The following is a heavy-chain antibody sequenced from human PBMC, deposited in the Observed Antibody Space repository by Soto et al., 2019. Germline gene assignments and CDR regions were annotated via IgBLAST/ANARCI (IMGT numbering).Heavy chain of an antibody. CDR3: ARXVRFIAVAGTGGYYFDY. V-gene: IGHV6-1*01. CDR1: GDSVSSNSAA. Sequence: SQTLSLTCVISGDSVSSNSAAWNWIRQSPSRGLEWLGRTYYRSKWYNDYAVSVKSRITINPDTSKNQFSLQLNSVTPEDTAVYYCARXVRFIAVAGTGGYYFDYWGQGTLVTVSS. J-gene: IGHJ4*02. CDR2: TYYRSKWYN. D-gene: IGHD6-19*01.